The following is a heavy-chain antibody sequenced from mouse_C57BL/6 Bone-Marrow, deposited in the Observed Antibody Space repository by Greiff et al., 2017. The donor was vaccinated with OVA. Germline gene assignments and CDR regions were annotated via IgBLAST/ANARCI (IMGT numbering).Heavy chain of an antibody. V-gene: IGHV3-6*01. CDR2: ISYDGSN. D-gene: IGHD2-3*01. Sequence: EVKLMESGPGLVKPSQSLSLTCSVTGYSITSGYYWNWIRQFPGNKLEWMGYISYDGSNNYYPSLKNRISITRDTAKNQFFLKLNSVTTEDTATYYCARDHDPWFAYWGQGTLVTVSA. J-gene: IGHJ3*01. CDR1: GYSITSGYY. CDR3: ARDHDPWFAY.